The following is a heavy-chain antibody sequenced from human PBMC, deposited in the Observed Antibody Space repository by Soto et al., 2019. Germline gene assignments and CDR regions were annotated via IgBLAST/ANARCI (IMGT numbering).Heavy chain of an antibody. V-gene: IGHV1-18*01. Sequence: GASVKVSCKASGYTFTCYAISWVRQAPGQGLEWMGWISAYNGNTNYAQKLQGRVTMTTDTSTSTAYMELRSLRSDDTAVYYCARVVLVYGGKYYFDYLGQGTLVTVSS. CDR2: ISAYNGNT. CDR1: GYTFTCYA. D-gene: IGHD4-17*01. CDR3: ARVVLVYGGKYYFDY. J-gene: IGHJ4*02.